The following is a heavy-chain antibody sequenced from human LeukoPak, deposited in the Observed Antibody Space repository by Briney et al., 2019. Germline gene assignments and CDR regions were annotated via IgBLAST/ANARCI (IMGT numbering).Heavy chain of an antibody. CDR3: AVSLTTGGYYGMDV. J-gene: IGHJ6*02. V-gene: IGHV1-24*01. D-gene: IGHD1-1*01. CDR1: GYTLTELS. CDR2: FDPEDGET. Sequence: EASVKGSCKVSGYTLTELSLHWVRQAPGKGLEWMGRFDPEDGETIYARKFQGRVTLTEDTSTDTAYMELSSLRSEDTAVYFCAVSLTTGGYYGMDVWGQGTTVTVSS.